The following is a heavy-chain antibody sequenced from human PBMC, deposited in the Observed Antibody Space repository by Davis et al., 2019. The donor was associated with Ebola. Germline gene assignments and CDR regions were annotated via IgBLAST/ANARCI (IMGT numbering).Heavy chain of an antibody. CDR2: LFQSVST. CDR1: GYSIRSGYY. V-gene: IGHV4-38-2*02. D-gene: IGHD6-6*01. J-gene: IGHJ3*02. CDR3: ARGLFEFSASSVDGFAM. Sequence: SETLSLTCTVSGYSIRSGYYWGWIRQPPGKGLEWIGSLFQSVSTYYNPSLESRLNISIDTSKNQLSLELTSVTAADTAVYYCARGLFEFSASSVDGFAMWGPGTMVTVSS.